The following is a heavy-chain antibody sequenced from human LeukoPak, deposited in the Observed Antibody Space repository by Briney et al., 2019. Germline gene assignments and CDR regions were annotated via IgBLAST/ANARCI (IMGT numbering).Heavy chain of an antibody. CDR2: IIPIFGIA. D-gene: IGHD4-17*01. V-gene: IGHV1-69*04. CDR1: GGTFSSYA. CDR3: ARDGGTTVISEYFDY. Sequence: SVKVSCKASGGTFSSYAISWVRQAPGQGLEWMGRIIPIFGIANYAQKFQGRVTITADKSTSTAYMELSSLRSEDTAVYYCARDGGTTVISEYFDYWGQGTLVTASS. J-gene: IGHJ4*02.